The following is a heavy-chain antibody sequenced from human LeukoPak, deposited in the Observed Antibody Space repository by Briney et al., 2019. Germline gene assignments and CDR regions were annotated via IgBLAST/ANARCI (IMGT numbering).Heavy chain of an antibody. CDR2: IFYSGST. CDR3: ARRMYYYDDTGFDP. D-gene: IGHD3-22*01. Sequence: PSETLSLTCTVSGGSVSDYYWGWIRQPPGKGLEFIGYIFYSGSTNYNPSLKSRVTISADTSTNQFSLELSSVTAADTAVYCCARRMYYYDDTGFDPWGQGTLVTVSS. J-gene: IGHJ5*02. CDR1: GGSVSDYY. V-gene: IGHV4-59*02.